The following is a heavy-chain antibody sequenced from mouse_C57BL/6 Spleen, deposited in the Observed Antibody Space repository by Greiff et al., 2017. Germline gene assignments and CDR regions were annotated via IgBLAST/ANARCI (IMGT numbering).Heavy chain of an antibody. CDR3: TREGTTVGYAMDY. Sequence: EVMLVESGEGLVKPGGSLKLSCAASGFTFSSYAMSWVRQTPEKRLEWVAYISSGGDYFYYADTVKGRFTISRDNARNTLYLQMSSLKSEDTAMYYCTREGTTVGYAMDYWGQGTSVTVSS. CDR1: GFTFSSYA. J-gene: IGHJ4*01. V-gene: IGHV5-9-1*02. D-gene: IGHD1-1*01. CDR2: ISSGGDYF.